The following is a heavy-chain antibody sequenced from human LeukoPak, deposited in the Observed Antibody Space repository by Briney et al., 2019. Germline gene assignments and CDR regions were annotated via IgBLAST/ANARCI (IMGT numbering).Heavy chain of an antibody. CDR2: IYPGGNT. V-gene: IGHV3-53*01. CDR1: GFTVSGNY. D-gene: IGHD6-19*01. J-gene: IGHJ3*02. Sequence: PGGSLRLSCAASGFTVSGNYMSWVRQAPGKGLEWVSVIYPGGNTYYADSVKGRFTVSRDNSKNTLYLQMNSLRAEDTAVYYCASPRSGQSFDIWGQGTMVTVSS. CDR3: ASPRSGQSFDI.